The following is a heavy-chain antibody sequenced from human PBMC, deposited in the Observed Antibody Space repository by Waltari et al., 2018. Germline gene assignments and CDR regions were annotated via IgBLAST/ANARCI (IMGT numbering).Heavy chain of an antibody. Sequence: QVQLVQSGAEVKKPGASVKVSCNASGYTFTGYYMHWVRQAPGQGLEWMGRINPKSGGTNYGQKCQGRVAMTRDTSISTAYMERGRLRSDDTAVYYCAREKGRVFDPWGQGTLVTVSS. CDR3: AREKGRVFDP. V-gene: IGHV1-2*06. CDR1: GYTFTGYY. J-gene: IGHJ5*02. CDR2: INPKSGGT.